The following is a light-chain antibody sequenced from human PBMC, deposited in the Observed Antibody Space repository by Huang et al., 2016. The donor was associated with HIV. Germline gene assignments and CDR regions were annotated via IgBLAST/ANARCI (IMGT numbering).Light chain of an antibody. V-gene: IGKV3-15*01. CDR3: QKYDTWPFT. CDR1: QSIGRD. Sequence: EIVMTQSPAILSASLGERVTLSCKASQSIGRDLAWYQQQPGQAPRRLLYGTSTRAAGGPARFSGSGSGTDFTLTISRLESEDFAVYFCQKYDTWPFTFGPGAKVDIK. CDR2: GTS. J-gene: IGKJ3*01.